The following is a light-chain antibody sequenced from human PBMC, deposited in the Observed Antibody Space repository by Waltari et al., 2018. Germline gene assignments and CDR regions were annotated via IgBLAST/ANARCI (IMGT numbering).Light chain of an antibody. CDR1: QTIGITH. CDR2: GAS. J-gene: IGKJ1*01. Sequence: EIVLTQSPGTLSLSPGERATLSCRASQTIGITHLAWYQRKPGQAPRVLINGASSRATGIPARFSGSGSGTDFTLTINKLEPEDSAVYYCQQFLSFPRTFGQGTKVEIK. V-gene: IGKV3-20*01. CDR3: QQFLSFPRT.